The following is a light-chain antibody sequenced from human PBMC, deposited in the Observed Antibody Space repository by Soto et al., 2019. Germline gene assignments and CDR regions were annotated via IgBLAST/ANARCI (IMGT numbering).Light chain of an antibody. J-gene: IGLJ3*02. V-gene: IGLV1-40*01. Sequence: QSVLTQPPSVSGAPGQRVTISCTGSSSNIGAGYDVHWYQQLPGTAPRLLIYGNGNRPSRVPDRFSGSKSGTSASLAITGLQAEDGADYYCQSYDSSLSGSVFGGGTKLTVL. CDR2: GNG. CDR3: QSYDSSLSGSV. CDR1: SSNIGAGYD.